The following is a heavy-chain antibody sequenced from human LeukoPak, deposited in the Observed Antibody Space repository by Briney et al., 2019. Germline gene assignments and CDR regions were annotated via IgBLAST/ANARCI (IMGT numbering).Heavy chain of an antibody. J-gene: IGHJ5*02. D-gene: IGHD3-10*01. CDR2: ISTSGST. CDR1: GDSISSGDYY. Sequence: NPSETLSLTCTVSGDSISSGDYYWNWIRQPAAAGKGLEWIGRISTSGSTNYNPSLKSRVTISVDTSKSQFSLKLSSVTAADTAIYYCARGGYYGSGNDFRFDPWGQGTLVTVSS. CDR3: ARGGYYGSGNDFRFDP. V-gene: IGHV4-61*02.